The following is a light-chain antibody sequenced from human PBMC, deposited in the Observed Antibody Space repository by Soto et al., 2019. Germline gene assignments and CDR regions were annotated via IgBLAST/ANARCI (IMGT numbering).Light chain of an antibody. CDR3: QQYGTSPLT. CDR2: VAS. V-gene: IGKV3-20*01. CDR1: QSVGSNY. J-gene: IGKJ4*01. Sequence: EIVLTQSPGTLSLSPGERATLSCRASQSVGSNYLAWYQQKPGQAPRLLIYVASSRATGIPDRFSGSGSGTDFTLTISRLEPEDFAVYYCQQYGTSPLTFGGGPKVEIK.